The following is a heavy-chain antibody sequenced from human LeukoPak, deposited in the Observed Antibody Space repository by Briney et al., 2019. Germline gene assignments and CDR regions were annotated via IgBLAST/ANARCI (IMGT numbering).Heavy chain of an antibody. D-gene: IGHD3-22*01. Sequence: ASVKVSCKASGYTFTSYDINWVRQATGQGLEWMGWMNPNSGNTGYAQKFQGRVTITRNTSISTAYMELSSLRSEDTAVYYCARSGYYSLGDFDYWGQGTLVTVSS. J-gene: IGHJ4*02. V-gene: IGHV1-8*03. CDR3: ARSGYYSLGDFDY. CDR2: MNPNSGNT. CDR1: GYTFTSYD.